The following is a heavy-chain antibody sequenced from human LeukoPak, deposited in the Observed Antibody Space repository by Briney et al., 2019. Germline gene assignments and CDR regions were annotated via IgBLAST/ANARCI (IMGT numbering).Heavy chain of an antibody. CDR2: INHSGST. Sequence: SETLSLTCAVYGGSFSGYYWSWIRQPPGKGLEWIGEINHSGSTNYNPSLKSRVTISVDTSKNQFSLRLRSVTAADTAMYYCARQGYADFSSRPFDYWGQGNLVTVSS. CDR3: ARQGYADFSSRPFDY. J-gene: IGHJ4*02. V-gene: IGHV4-34*01. CDR1: GGSFSGYY. D-gene: IGHD4-17*01.